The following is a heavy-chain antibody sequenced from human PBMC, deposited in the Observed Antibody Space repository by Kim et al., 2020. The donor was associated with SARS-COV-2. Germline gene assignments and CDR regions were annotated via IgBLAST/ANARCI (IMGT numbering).Heavy chain of an antibody. CDR1: GFTFSSYA. CDR3: ARERVSRTHSPRFDY. V-gene: IGHV3-30*04. J-gene: IGHJ4*02. Sequence: GGSLRLSCAASGFTFSSYAMHWVRQAPGKGLEWVAVISYDGSNKYYADSVKGRFTISRDNSKNTLYLQMNSLRAEDTAVYYCARERVSRTHSPRFDYWGQGTLVTVSS. CDR2: ISYDGSNK. D-gene: IGHD2-2*01.